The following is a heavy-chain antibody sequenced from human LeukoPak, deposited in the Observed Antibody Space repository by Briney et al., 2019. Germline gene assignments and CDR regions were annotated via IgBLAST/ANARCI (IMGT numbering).Heavy chain of an antibody. D-gene: IGHD1-1*01. CDR2: ISYTGTT. CDR1: GDSISNYY. J-gene: IGHJ4*02. V-gene: IGHV4-59*01. CDR3: ARGPKHAWKTDY. Sequence: SETLSLTCVVSGDSISNYYWNWFRQPPRKGLEWIGWISYTGTTTSNPSLKSRVPLSIDTSKNQFSLELNSVTATDTAVYYLARGPKHAWKTDYWGQGTLVTVSS.